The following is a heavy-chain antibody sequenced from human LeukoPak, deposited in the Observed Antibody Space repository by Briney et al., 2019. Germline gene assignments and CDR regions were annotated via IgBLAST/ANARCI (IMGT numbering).Heavy chain of an antibody. Sequence: PSETLSLTCTVSGGSISSHYWSWIRQPPGKGLEWIGYIHYSGSTNYNSYLNSRVTISVDTSKNQFSLKLSSVTAADTAVYYCARGGWSLDYWGQGTLVTVSS. J-gene: IGHJ4*02. CDR1: GGSISSHY. CDR2: IHYSGST. D-gene: IGHD6-19*01. CDR3: ARGGWSLDY. V-gene: IGHV4-59*11.